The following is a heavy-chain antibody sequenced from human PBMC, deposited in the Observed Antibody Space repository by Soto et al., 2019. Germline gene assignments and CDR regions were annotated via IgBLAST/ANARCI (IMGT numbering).Heavy chain of an antibody. D-gene: IGHD2-2*01. J-gene: IGHJ6*02. CDR1: GGSIGSGGYY. CDR2: ISYTGIT. CDR3: ERVGEYCSGTRCHHYEDYGMDV. Sequence: ASETLSLTFTVSGGSIGSGGYYWSWIRQHPGKGPEWIGYISYTGITYYNPSLQSRVTISVDTSKNQFSLKVTSLTAADTAVYYCERVGEYCSGTRCHHYEDYGMDVWGQGTTVTVSS. V-gene: IGHV4-31*03.